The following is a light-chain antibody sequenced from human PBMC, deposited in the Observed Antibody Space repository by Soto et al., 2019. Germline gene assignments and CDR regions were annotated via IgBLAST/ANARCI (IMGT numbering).Light chain of an antibody. CDR1: SNDVGGYNY. V-gene: IGLV2-8*01. CDR2: EVI. CDR3: FSNAGNNKLL. J-gene: IGLJ3*02. Sequence: QSALTQPPSASGSPGQSVTISCTGTSNDVGGYNYVSWYQQHPGKAPKLMIYEVIKRPSGVPDRFSGSKSGNTASLTVSGLQAEDEADYYCFSNAGNNKLLFGGGTKLTVL.